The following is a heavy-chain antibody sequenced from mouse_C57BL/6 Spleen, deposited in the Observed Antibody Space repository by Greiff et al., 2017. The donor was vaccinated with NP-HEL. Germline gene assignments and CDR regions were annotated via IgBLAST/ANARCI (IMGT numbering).Heavy chain of an antibody. CDR3: ARTYYDYDSSYWYFDV. Sequence: EVMLVESGGGLVKPGGSLKLSCAASGFTFSDYGMHWVRQAPEKGLEWVAYISSGSSTIYYADTVKGRFTISRDNAKNTLFLQMTSLRSEDTAMYYCARTYYDYDSSYWYFDVWGTGTTVTVSS. CDR1: GFTFSDYG. CDR2: ISSGSSTI. J-gene: IGHJ1*03. D-gene: IGHD2-4*01. V-gene: IGHV5-17*01.